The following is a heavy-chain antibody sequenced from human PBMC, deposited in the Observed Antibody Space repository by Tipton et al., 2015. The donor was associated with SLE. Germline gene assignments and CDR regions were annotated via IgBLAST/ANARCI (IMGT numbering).Heavy chain of an antibody. Sequence: TLSLTCTVSGGSITSHFWSWIRQPPGKGLEWIGNINYSGSTNYNPSLKSRVTISVDTSKNQFSLKLNSVTAADTAVYYCARDNYYGSGSYLDPWGQGTLVTVSS. V-gene: IGHV4-59*11. J-gene: IGHJ5*02. CDR1: GGSITSHF. D-gene: IGHD3-10*01. CDR2: INYSGST. CDR3: ARDNYYGSGSYLDP.